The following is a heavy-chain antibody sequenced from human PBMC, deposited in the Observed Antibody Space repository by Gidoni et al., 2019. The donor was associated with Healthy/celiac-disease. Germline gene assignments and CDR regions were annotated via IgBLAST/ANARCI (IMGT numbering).Heavy chain of an antibody. CDR2: IYYSGST. CDR1: GGSISSGGYY. V-gene: IGHV4-31*03. Sequence: QVQLQESGPGLVKPSQTLSLTCTVPGGSISSGGYYWSWIRQHPGKGLEWIGYIYYSGSTYYNPSLKSRVTISVDTSKNQFSLKLSSVTAADTAVYYCARGGGGNLYWYFDLWGRGTLVTVSS. J-gene: IGHJ2*01. D-gene: IGHD2-15*01. CDR3: ARGGGGNLYWYFDL.